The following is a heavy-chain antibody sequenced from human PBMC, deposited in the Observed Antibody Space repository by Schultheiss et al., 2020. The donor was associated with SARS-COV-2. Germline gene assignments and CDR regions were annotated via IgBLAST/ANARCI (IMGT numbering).Heavy chain of an antibody. CDR1: GGSISSYY. D-gene: IGHD1-14*01. CDR2: VNHSGST. J-gene: IGHJ6*02. V-gene: IGHV4-34*01. CDR3: AGLTPPLYYYYGMDV. Sequence: SETLSLTCTVSGGSISSYYWSWIRQPPGKGLEWIGEVNHSGSTNYNPSLKSRVTISVDTSKNQFSLKLSSVTAADTAVYSCAGLTPPLYYYYGMDVWGQGTTVTVSS.